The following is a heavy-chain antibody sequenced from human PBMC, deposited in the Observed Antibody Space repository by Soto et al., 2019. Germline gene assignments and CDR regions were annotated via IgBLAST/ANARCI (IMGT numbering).Heavy chain of an antibody. CDR1: GFTFTIYD. CDR3: AKALGSNYFDS. CDR2: ITSGAYT. Sequence: EVQLLEPGGGLVQPGGSLRLSCAASGFTFTIYDMSWVRQAPGKGLEWVSLITSGAYTYYADSVKGRFTISRDNSKNAVYLQMDSLRAEDTAVYYCAKALGSNYFDSWGQGTLVTVSS. D-gene: IGHD7-27*01. V-gene: IGHV3-23*01. J-gene: IGHJ4*02.